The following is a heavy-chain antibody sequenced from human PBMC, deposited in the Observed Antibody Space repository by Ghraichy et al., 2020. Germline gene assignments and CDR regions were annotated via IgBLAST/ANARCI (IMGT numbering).Heavy chain of an antibody. CDR1: GDSISSSSYY. CDR3: ARHPGVYDMYFDL. D-gene: IGHD2-8*01. J-gene: IGHJ4*02. CDR2: VSYIGTT. V-gene: IGHV4-39*01. Sequence: SETLSLNCALSGDSISSSSYYWGWIRQPPGKGLEWIGSVSYIGTTYYNPSLESRVTISVDSSNTYFSLKLSSVAAADTSIYYCARHPGVYDMYFDLWGPGTLVTVSS.